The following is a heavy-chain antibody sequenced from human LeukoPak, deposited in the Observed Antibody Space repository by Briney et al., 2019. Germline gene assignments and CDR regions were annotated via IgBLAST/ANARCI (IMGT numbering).Heavy chain of an antibody. CDR3: ARGDDFSGDY. V-gene: IGHV3-7*04. Sequence: GGSLRLSCTDSGFTFSTYWMSWVRQAPGKGLEWVAHIHPEGNEKYHMDSVKGRFTISRDNAKNSLYLQMNSLRVEDTAVYYCARGDDFSGDYWGQGTLVTVSS. CDR1: GFTFSTYW. CDR2: IHPEGNEK. D-gene: IGHD1-14*01. J-gene: IGHJ4*02.